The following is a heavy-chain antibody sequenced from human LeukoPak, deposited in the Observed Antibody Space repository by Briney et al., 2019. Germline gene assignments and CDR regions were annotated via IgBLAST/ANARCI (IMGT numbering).Heavy chain of an antibody. Sequence: GGSLRLSCAASGFTFSGSAMHWVRQAPVKGLEWVSIISGSGGSTYYADSVKGRFTISRDNSKNTLYLQMNSLRAEDTAVYYCAKDGVWFGELFLTYFDYWGQGTLVTVSS. V-gene: IGHV3-23*01. CDR1: GFTFSGSA. CDR2: ISGSGGST. D-gene: IGHD3-10*01. CDR3: AKDGVWFGELFLTYFDY. J-gene: IGHJ4*02.